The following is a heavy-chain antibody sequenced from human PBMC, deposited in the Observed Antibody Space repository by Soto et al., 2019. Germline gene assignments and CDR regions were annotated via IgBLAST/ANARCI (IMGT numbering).Heavy chain of an antibody. D-gene: IGHD5-12*01. CDR2: INSDGSST. Sequence: GGSLRLSCAASGFTFSSYWMHWVRQAPGKGLVWVSRINSDGSSTSYADSVKGRFTISRDNAKNTLYLQMNSLRAEDTAVYYCAREIQGYSGYPYYYYMDVWGKGTTVTVSS. V-gene: IGHV3-74*01. J-gene: IGHJ6*03. CDR3: AREIQGYSGYPYYYYMDV. CDR1: GFTFSSYW.